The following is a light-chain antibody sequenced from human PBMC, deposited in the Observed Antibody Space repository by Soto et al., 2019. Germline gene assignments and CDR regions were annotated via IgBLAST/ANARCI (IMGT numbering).Light chain of an antibody. CDR2: DAS. Sequence: DIQMTQSPSTLSGSVGDRVTMTCRASQTISSWLGWYQQKPGKAPKLLIYDASSLGSGVPSRFSGSGSGTEFTLTISSLQPDDFATYYCQQYNSYSWTFGQGTKVDI. CDR3: QQYNSYSWT. CDR1: QTISSW. V-gene: IGKV1-5*01. J-gene: IGKJ1*01.